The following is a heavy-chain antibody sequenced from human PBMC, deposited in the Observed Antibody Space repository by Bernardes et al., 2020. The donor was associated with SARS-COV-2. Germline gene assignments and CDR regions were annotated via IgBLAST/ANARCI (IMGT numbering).Heavy chain of an antibody. V-gene: IGHV3-23*01. CDR1: GFTFSSYA. J-gene: IGHJ6*02. CDR2: ISGSSGRT. D-gene: IGHD4-17*01. CDR3: AKAPPGAGDYPHSYYGLDV. Sequence: GGSLRLSCATSGFTFSSYAMSWVRQAPGKGLEWVAAISGSSGRTYAADSVRGRFTISRDNSKNMLYLQMNSLRAEDTAVYYCAKAPPGAGDYPHSYYGLDVWGQGTTVTVS.